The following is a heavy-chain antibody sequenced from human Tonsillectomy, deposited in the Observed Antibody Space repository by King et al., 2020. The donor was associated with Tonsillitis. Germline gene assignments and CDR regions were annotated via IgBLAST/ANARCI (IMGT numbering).Heavy chain of an antibody. CDR2: VYHSGST. CDR1: GYSIRSGYY. V-gene: IGHV4-38-2*01. Sequence: QLQESGPGLVNPSETLSLTCAVSGYSIRSGYYWGWIRQPPGKGLEWIVSVYHSGSTYYNPSLKSRVTISVDTSKNQFSLKLSSVTAADPAVYYCARILTYYDDGSGYDWGQGTLVTVSS. J-gene: IGHJ4*02. D-gene: IGHD3-22*01. CDR3: ARILTYYDDGSGYD.